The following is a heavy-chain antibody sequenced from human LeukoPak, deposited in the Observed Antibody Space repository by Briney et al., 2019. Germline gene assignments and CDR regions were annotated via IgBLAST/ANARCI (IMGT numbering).Heavy chain of an antibody. CDR2: ITRGSIYT. Sequence: GGSLRLSCAASGFTFSNYNMNWVRQTPGKGLEWVSSITRGSIYTFYADSVKGRFTISRDNAKNSLYLQMNSLRAEDTAVYYCARVLAMVRGVIDYWGQGTLVTVSS. J-gene: IGHJ4*02. D-gene: IGHD3-10*01. V-gene: IGHV3-21*01. CDR1: GFTFSNYN. CDR3: ARVLAMVRGVIDY.